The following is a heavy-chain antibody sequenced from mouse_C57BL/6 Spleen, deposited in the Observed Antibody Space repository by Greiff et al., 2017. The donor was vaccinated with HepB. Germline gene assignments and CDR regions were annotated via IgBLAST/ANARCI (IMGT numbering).Heavy chain of an antibody. CDR2: IDPSDSYT. D-gene: IGHD4-1*01. CDR1: GYTFTSYW. Sequence: VQLQQPGAELVKPGASVKLSCKASGYTFTSYWMQWVKQRPGQGLEWIGEIDPSDSYTNYNQKFKGKATLTVDTSSSTAYMQLSSLTSEDSAVYYCARSDWDGSDYWGQGTTLTVSS. V-gene: IGHV1-50*01. J-gene: IGHJ2*01. CDR3: ARSDWDGSDY.